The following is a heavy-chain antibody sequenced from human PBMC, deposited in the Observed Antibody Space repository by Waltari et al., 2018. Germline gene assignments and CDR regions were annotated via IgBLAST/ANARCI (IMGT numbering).Heavy chain of an antibody. V-gene: IGHV3-33*06. D-gene: IGHD3-10*01. Sequence: QVQLVESGGGVVQPGRSLRLSCAASGFTFSSYGMHWVRQAPGKGLEWVAVIWYGGSNKYYADAVKGRFTISRDNSKNTLYLQMNSLRAEDTAVYYCAKDPALGGAEYYFDYWGQGTLVTVSS. CDR1: GFTFSSYG. CDR2: IWYGGSNK. CDR3: AKDPALGGAEYYFDY. J-gene: IGHJ4*02.